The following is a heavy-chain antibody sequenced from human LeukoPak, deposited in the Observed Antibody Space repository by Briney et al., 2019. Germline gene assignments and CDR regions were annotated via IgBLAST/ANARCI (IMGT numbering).Heavy chain of an antibody. Sequence: SETLSLTCTVSGYSISSGYYWGWIRQPPGKGLEWIGSIYHSGSTYYNPSLKSRVTISVDTSKNQFSLKLSSVTAADTAVYYCARMGRGYSYGYFDYWGQGTLVTVSS. J-gene: IGHJ4*02. V-gene: IGHV4-38-2*02. CDR1: GYSISSGYY. D-gene: IGHD5-18*01. CDR3: ARMGRGYSYGYFDY. CDR2: IYHSGST.